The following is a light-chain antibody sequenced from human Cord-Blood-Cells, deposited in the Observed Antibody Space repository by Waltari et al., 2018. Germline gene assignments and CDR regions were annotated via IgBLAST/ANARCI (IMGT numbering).Light chain of an antibody. CDR3: CSYAGSYTWE. V-gene: IGLV2-11*01. Sequence: QSALTQPRSASGSPGESVTISGTGTSSDVRGNNYVSWYRQHPGKAPKLMIYDVSKRPSGVPDRFSGSKSRNASSLTISGLQAEDDADYYCCSYAGSYTWECGGGTKLTV. CDR1: SSDVRGNNY. CDR2: DVS. J-gene: IGLJ3*02.